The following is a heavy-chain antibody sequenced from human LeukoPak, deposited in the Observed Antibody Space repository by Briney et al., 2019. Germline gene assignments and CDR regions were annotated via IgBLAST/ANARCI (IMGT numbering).Heavy chain of an antibody. CDR3: ARDGYDYVWGPFDY. CDR1: GYSISSGYY. V-gene: IGHV4-38-2*02. J-gene: IGHJ4*02. CDR2: IHNSGST. D-gene: IGHD3-16*01. Sequence: SETLSLTCTVSGYSISSGYYWGWIRQPPGKGLEWIGSIHNSGSTYYNQSLKSRVTISVDTSKKQFSLKLSSVTAADTAVYYCARDGYDYVWGPFDYWGQGTLVTVSS.